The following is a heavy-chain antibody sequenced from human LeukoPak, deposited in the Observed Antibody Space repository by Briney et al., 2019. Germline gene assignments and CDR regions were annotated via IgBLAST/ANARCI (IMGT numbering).Heavy chain of an antibody. CDR3: ARGGHYYDSSGYQWHFDY. J-gene: IGHJ4*02. D-gene: IGHD3-22*01. CDR2: ISAYNGNT. V-gene: IGHV1-18*04. Sequence: ASVKVSCKASGYTFTSYYMHWVRQAPGQGLEWMGWISAYNGNTNYAQKLQGRVTMTTDTSTSTAYMELRSLRSDDTAVYYCARGGHYYDSSGYQWHFDYWGQGTLVTVSS. CDR1: GYTFTSYY.